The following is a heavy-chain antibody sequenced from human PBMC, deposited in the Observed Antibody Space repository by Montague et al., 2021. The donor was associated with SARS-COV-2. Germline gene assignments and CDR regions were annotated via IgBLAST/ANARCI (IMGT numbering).Heavy chain of an antibody. V-gene: IGHV3-74*01. CDR2: IDPTGARI. D-gene: IGHD3-10*01. CDR1: GFTLNEFW. Sequence: SLRLSCAASGFTLNEFWMHWIRQAPGKGLAWVSRIDPTGARINYADSVRGRSIISRYNAKNTVSLQMDSLGADDTAVYYCGRHSFGPRDLWGQGTLVTVSS. CDR3: GRHSFGPRDL. J-gene: IGHJ5*02.